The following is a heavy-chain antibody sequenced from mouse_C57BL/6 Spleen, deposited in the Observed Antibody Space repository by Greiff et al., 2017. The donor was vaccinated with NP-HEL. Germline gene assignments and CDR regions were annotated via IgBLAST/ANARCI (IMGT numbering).Heavy chain of an antibody. CDR2: IYPRSGNT. CDR3: ARRNDYDEAWFAY. D-gene: IGHD2-4*01. CDR1: GYTFTSYG. Sequence: VQVVESGAELARPGASVKLSCKASGYTFTSYGISWVKQRTGQGLEWIGEIYPRSGNTYYNEKFKGKATLTADKSSSTAYMELRSLTSEDSAVYFCARRNDYDEAWFAYWGQGTLVTVSA. J-gene: IGHJ3*01. V-gene: IGHV1-81*01.